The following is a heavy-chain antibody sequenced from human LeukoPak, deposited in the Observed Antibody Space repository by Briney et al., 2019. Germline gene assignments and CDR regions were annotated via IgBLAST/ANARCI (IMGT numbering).Heavy chain of an antibody. J-gene: IGHJ5*02. CDR1: GFTFGTYG. Sequence: GGSLSLSCAASGFTFGTYGMHWVRQAPGKGLEWVAVTWYDGSKNYYADSVKGRSTISRDNSKNTLYLQMNSLRAEDTAVYYCARTYYYDTWGQGTLVTVSS. V-gene: IGHV3-33*01. CDR2: TWYDGSKN. CDR3: ARTYYYDT. D-gene: IGHD3-22*01.